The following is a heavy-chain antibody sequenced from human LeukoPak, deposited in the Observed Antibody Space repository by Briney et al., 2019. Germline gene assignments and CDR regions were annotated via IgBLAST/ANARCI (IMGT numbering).Heavy chain of an antibody. CDR2: IQNDETNE. V-gene: IGHV3-30*02. Sequence: GGSLRLSCAASGFTFSSFAMHWVRQAPGKGLEWVAFIQNDETNEYYADSVKGRFTISRDNSKNTLYLQMNSLRAEDTAVYYCAKDVYFDWSLNWFDPWGQGTLVTVSS. D-gene: IGHD3-9*01. J-gene: IGHJ5*02. CDR1: GFTFSSFA. CDR3: AKDVYFDWSLNWFDP.